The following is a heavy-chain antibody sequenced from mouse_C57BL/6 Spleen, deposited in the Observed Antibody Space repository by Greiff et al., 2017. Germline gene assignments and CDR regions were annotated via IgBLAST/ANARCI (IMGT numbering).Heavy chain of an antibody. Sequence: EVKVEESGGGLVKPGGSMKLSCAASGFTLSDAWMDWVRQSPEKGLEWVAEIRNKANNHATYYAESVKGRFTISRDDSNSSVYLQMTSLRAEDTGIYYCTLSFAYWGQGTLVTVSA. CDR2: IRNKANNHAT. J-gene: IGHJ3*01. CDR3: TLSFAY. V-gene: IGHV6-6*01. CDR1: GFTLSDAW.